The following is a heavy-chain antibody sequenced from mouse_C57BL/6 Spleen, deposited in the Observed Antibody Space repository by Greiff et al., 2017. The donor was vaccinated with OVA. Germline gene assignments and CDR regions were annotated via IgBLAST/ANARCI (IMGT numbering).Heavy chain of an antibody. CDR1: GYAFSSYW. CDR2: IYPGDGDT. V-gene: IGHV1-80*01. D-gene: IGHD1-1*01. J-gene: IGHJ1*03. CDR3: ARRDYGSNRYFDV. Sequence: QVQLKESGAELVKPGASVKISCKASGYAFSSYWMNWVKQRPGKGLEWIGQIYPGDGDTNYNGKFKGKATLTADKSSSTAYMQLSSLTSEDSAVYFCARRDYGSNRYFDVWGTGTTVTVSS.